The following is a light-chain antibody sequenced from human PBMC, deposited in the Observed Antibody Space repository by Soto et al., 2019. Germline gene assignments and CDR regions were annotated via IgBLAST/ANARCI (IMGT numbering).Light chain of an antibody. CDR1: GSDIGGFNF. CDR2: DVT. V-gene: IGLV2-14*03. Sequence: QSALTQPASVSGSPGQSITISCTGTGSDIGGFNFVSWYQQHPGKAPKLIIYDVTNRPSGVSNRFSGSKSGNTASLTISGLQAGDEAAYHCGSYSSSTTLGYVFGTGTKVTVL. CDR3: GSYSSSTTLGYV. J-gene: IGLJ1*01.